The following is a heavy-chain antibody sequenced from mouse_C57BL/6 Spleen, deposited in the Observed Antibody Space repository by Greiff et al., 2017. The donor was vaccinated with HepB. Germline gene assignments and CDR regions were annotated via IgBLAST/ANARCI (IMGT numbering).Heavy chain of an antibody. Sequence: QVQLQQPGAELVKPGDSVKLSCKASGYTFTSYWMHWVKQRPGQGLEWMGMIHPNSGSTNYNEKFKSKATLTVDKSSSTAYMQLSSLTSEASAVYYCARYSQNFDYWGQGTTLTVSS. CDR3: ARYSQNFDY. CDR2: IHPNSGST. J-gene: IGHJ2*01. V-gene: IGHV1-64*01. CDR1: GYTFTSYW.